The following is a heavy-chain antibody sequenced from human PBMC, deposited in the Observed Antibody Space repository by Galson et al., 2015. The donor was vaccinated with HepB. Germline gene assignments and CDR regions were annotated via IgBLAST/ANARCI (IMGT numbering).Heavy chain of an antibody. J-gene: IGHJ4*02. CDR1: GFTFSSYS. V-gene: IGHV3-21*01. CDR3: ASSAYSSSSGFPQDY. Sequence: SLRLSCAASGFTFSSYSMNWVRQAPGKGLEWVSSISSSSSYIYYADSVKGRFTISRDNAKNSLYLQMNSLRAEDTAVYYCASSAYSSSSGFPQDYWGQGTLVTASS. D-gene: IGHD6-6*01. CDR2: ISSSSSYI.